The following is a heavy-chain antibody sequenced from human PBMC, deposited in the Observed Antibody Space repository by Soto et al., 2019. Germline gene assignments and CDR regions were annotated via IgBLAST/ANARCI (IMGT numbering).Heavy chain of an antibody. CDR1: GFTFSSYS. D-gene: IGHD6-19*01. CDR3: ARASRIAVAPRTFDY. J-gene: IGHJ4*02. CDR2: ISSSSSTI. Sequence: PGGSLRLSCAASGFTFSSYSMNWVRQAPGKGLEWVSYISSSSSTIYYADSVKGRFTISRDNAKNSLYLQMNSLRAEDTAVYYCARASRIAVAPRTFDYWGQGTLVTVSS. V-gene: IGHV3-48*01.